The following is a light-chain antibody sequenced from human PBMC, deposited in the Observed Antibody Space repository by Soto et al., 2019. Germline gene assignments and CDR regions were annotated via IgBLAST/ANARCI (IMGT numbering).Light chain of an antibody. V-gene: IGKV1-39*01. CDR1: QTISRN. J-gene: IGKJ4*01. CDR2: AAS. CDR3: QQTYSTPVT. Sequence: DIQMTQSPSSLSASVGDTITITCRASQTISRNLNWYQQKPGKAPKLLIHAASNLHSGVPSRFSGSGSGTDFTLTISSLQPEDSATYCCQQTYSTPVTFGGGTKVEIK.